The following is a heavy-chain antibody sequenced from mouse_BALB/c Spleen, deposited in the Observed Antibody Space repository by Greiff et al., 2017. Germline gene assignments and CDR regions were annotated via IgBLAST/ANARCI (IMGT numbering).Heavy chain of an antibody. CDR2: INPSTGYT. J-gene: IGHJ3*01. Sequence: VQLQQSGAELAKPGASVKMSCKASGYTFTSYWMHWVKQRPGQGLEWIGYINPSTGYTEYNQKFKDKATLTADKSSSTAYMQLSSLTSEDSAVYYCATYDYDWLAYGGQGTLVTVSA. CDR3: ATYDYDWLAY. V-gene: IGHV1-7*01. CDR1: GYTFTSYW. D-gene: IGHD2-4*01.